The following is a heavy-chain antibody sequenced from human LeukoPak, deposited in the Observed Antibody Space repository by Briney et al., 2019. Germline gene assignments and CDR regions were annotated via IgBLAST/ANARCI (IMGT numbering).Heavy chain of an antibody. CDR3: ARERTSDYGDYVNWFDP. CDR2: IYTSGST. V-gene: IGHV4-4*07. Sequence: SETLSLTCTVSGGSISSYYWSWIRQPAGKGLEWIGRIYTSGSTNYNPSLKCRVTMSVDTSKNQFSLKLSSVTAADTAVYYCARERTSDYGDYVNWFDPWGQGTLVTVSS. D-gene: IGHD4-17*01. CDR1: GGSISSYY. J-gene: IGHJ5*02.